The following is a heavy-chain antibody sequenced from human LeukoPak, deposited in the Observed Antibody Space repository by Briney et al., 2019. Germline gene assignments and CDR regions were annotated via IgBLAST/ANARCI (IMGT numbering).Heavy chain of an antibody. V-gene: IGHV4-39*07. CDR1: GGSISSSSYY. CDR2: IYFGGST. Sequence: PSETLSLTCTVSGGSISSSSYYWGWLRQPPGKGLEWIGSIYFGGSTYSNPSLRSRVTTSVDTSKNQFSLKLSSVTAADTAVYYCARDRYLPTAGTDWGQGTLVTVSS. CDR3: ARDRYLPTAGTD. J-gene: IGHJ4*02. D-gene: IGHD6-13*01.